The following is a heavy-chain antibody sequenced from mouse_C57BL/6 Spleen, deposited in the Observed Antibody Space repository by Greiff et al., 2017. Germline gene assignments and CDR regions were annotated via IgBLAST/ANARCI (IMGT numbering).Heavy chain of an antibody. CDR2: INPSTGGT. J-gene: IGHJ2*01. CDR1: GYSFTGYY. D-gene: IGHD1-1*01. Sequence: VQLQQSGPELVKPGASVKISCKASGYSFTGYYMNWVKQSPEKSLEWIGEINPSTGGTTYNQKFKAKATLTVDKSSSTAYMQLKSLTSEESAVYYCARSEYYYGSSNYFDYWGQGTTLTVSS. V-gene: IGHV1-42*01. CDR3: ARSEYYYGSSNYFDY.